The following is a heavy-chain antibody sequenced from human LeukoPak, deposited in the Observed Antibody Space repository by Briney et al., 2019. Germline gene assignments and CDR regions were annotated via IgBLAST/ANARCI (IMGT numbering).Heavy chain of an antibody. CDR3: ARVWVAAAGPFDH. CDR1: GHTFTSYY. Sequence: ASVKVSCKASGHTFTSYYMHWVRQAPGQGLEWMGIINPSGGSTSYAQKFQGRVTMTRDTSTSTVYMELSSLRSEDTAVYYCARVWVAAAGPFDHWGQGTLVTVSS. CDR2: INPSGGST. D-gene: IGHD6-13*01. V-gene: IGHV1-46*01. J-gene: IGHJ4*02.